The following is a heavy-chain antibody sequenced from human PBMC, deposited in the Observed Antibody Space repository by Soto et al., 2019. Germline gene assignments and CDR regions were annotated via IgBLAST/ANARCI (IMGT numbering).Heavy chain of an antibody. CDR1: GGSISSYY. D-gene: IGHD3-10*01. CDR2: IYYSGST. J-gene: IGHJ6*02. Sequence: SETLSLTCTVSGGSISSYYWSWIRQPPGKGLEWIGYIYYSGSTNYNPSLKSRVTISVDTSKNQFSLKLSSVTAADTAVYYCARASIRGVYYYGMDVWGQGTTVTVSS. CDR3: ARASIRGVYYYGMDV. V-gene: IGHV4-59*01.